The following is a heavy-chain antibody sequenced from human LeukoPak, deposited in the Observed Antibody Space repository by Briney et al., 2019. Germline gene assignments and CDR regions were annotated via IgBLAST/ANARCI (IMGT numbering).Heavy chain of an antibody. D-gene: IGHD2-21*01. V-gene: IGHV3-48*03. CDR2: ISSSGSTI. J-gene: IGHJ4*02. CDR1: GFTFSSYE. CDR3: ARGSGDGQFDY. Sequence: PGGSLRLSCEVSGFTFSSYEMNWVRQAPGKGLEWVSYISSSGSTIYYADSVKGRFTISRDNAKNSLYLQMNSLRAEDTAVYYCARGSGDGQFDYWGQGTLVTVSS.